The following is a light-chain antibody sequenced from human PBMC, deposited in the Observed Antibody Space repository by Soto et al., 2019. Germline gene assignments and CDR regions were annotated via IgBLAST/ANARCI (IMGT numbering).Light chain of an antibody. CDR2: GAS. CDR1: QSVSRTH. CDR3: QHYGDSRRT. J-gene: IGKJ1*01. V-gene: IGKV3-20*01. Sequence: EIVLTQSPGTLSLSPGARATLSCRASQSVSRTHLAWYQQKPGQAPRILIYGASSMAPGTPDRFSGSGSGTDFTLTISRLEPEDFAVYYCQHYGDSRRTFGQGTRVEI.